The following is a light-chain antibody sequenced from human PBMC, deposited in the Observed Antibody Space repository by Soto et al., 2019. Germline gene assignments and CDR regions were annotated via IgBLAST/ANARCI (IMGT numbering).Light chain of an antibody. CDR2: GNR. V-gene: IGLV1-40*01. CDR1: SSNLGAGYD. CDR3: CSSAPESTYV. J-gene: IGLJ1*01. Sequence: QSVLTQPPSVSGAPGQRVTLSCTGNSSNLGAGYDVHWYQQLPGAAPKLVIFGNRNRPSGVPERFSGSKSGTSASLAITGLQAEDEADYFCCSSAPESTYVFGTGTKLTVL.